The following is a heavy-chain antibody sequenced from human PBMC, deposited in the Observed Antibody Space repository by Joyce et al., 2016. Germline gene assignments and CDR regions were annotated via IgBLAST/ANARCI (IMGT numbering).Heavy chain of an antibody. D-gene: IGHD6-25*01. J-gene: IGHJ4*02. CDR3: AKILTATYSSGWFLDY. V-gene: IGHV3-30*18. CDR1: GLTLSNYG. CDR2: ISYDGIYK. Sequence: VQLVESGGGVVQPGRSLRLSCAASGLTLSNYGVHWVRQAPGKGLEWVAVISYDGIYKYYADSGKGRFTISRDNSKNTVFLEMNSLRTEDTAVYYCAKILTATYSSGWFLDYWGQGTLVTVSS.